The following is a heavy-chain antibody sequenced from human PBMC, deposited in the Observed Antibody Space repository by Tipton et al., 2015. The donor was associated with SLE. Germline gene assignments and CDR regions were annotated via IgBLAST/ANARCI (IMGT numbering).Heavy chain of an antibody. J-gene: IGHJ2*01. CDR2: IYYSGST. V-gene: IGHV4-59*12. CDR3: ARLAESPGYFDL. D-gene: IGHD5-24*01. CDR1: GDSISSYY. Sequence: TLSLTCSVSGDSISSYYWSWIRQPPGKGLEWIGYIYYSGSTNCNPSLKSRVTISVDTSENQFSLKLTSVTAADTAVYYCARLAESPGYFDLWGRGTLVTVSS.